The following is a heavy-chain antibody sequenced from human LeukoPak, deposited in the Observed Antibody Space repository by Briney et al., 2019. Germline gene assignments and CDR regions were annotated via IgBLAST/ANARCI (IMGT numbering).Heavy chain of an antibody. CDR2: VYPSGGF. CDR3: ARQNGGYDYFDY. CDR1: GGSISGYD. Sequence: PSETLSLTCTVSGGSISGYDWGWIRQPAGKGLEWNGRVYPSGGFTSNPSLKSRITMSVGKSQNQFSLNLSSVTAADTAVYFCARQNGGYDYFDYWGQGTLVTVSS. V-gene: IGHV4-4*07. J-gene: IGHJ4*02. D-gene: IGHD5-12*01.